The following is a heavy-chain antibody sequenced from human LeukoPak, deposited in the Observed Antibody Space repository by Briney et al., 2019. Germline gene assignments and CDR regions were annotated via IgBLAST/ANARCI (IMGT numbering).Heavy chain of an antibody. CDR3: ARVEIWFGELLVYYFDY. CDR2: ISAYNGNT. CDR1: GYTFTSYG. D-gene: IGHD3-10*01. V-gene: IGHV1-18*01. J-gene: IGHJ4*02. Sequence: GASVRVSCKASGYTFTSYGISWVRQAPGQGLEWMGWISAYNGNTNYAQKLQGRVTMTTDTSTSTASMELRSLRSDDTAVYYCARVEIWFGELLVYYFDYWGQGTLVTVSS.